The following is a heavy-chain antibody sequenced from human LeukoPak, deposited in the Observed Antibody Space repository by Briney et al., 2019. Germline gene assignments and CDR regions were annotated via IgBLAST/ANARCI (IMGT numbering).Heavy chain of an antibody. Sequence: GWSLRLSCAASGFTFSSYWMHWVRQVPGKGLVWVSRINSDGSSTNYADPVRGRFTISRDNAKNTLFLQMNSLRAEDTAVYYCVRTLAYYYDSGGFDYWAREPWSPSRQ. CDR2: INSDGSST. CDR1: GFTFSSYW. J-gene: IGHJ4*02. V-gene: IGHV3-74*01. D-gene: IGHD3-22*01. CDR3: VRTLAYYYDSGGFDY.